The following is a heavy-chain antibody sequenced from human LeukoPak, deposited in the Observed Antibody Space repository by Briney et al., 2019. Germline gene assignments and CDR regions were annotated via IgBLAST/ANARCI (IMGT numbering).Heavy chain of an antibody. CDR3: ARGPIQLWIHNAMDV. J-gene: IGHJ6*02. CDR2: IRSKAYRGTT. CDR1: GFTFGDHA. D-gene: IGHD5-18*01. Sequence: GGSLRLSCTGSGFTFGDHAMSWVRQAPGKGLEWVGFIRSKAYRGTTEYAASVKGGFSISRDDSASIAYLQMNSLKTEDTAVYYCARGPIQLWIHNAMDVWGQGTTVTVSS. V-gene: IGHV3-49*04.